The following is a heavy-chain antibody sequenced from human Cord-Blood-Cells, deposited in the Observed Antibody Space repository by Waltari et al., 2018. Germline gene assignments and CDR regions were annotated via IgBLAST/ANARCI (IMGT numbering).Heavy chain of an antibody. CDR3: ARVESGGDYDY. V-gene: IGHV3-53*01. D-gene: IGHD4-17*01. J-gene: IGHJ4*02. Sequence: EVQLVESGGGLIQPGGSRRVSGAASGFTVSSNYMSWLRQAPGKGLEWVSVIYSGGSTYYADSVKGRFTISRDNSKNTLYLQMNSLRAEDTAVYYCARVESGGDYDYWGQGTLVTVSS. CDR1: GFTVSSNY. CDR2: IYSGGST.